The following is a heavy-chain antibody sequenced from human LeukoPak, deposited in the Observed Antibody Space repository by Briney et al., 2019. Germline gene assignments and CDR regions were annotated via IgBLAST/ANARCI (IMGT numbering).Heavy chain of an antibody. CDR1: GGTFSSYA. CDR2: IIPIFGTA. CDR3: ARDSYDILTGYQDWFDP. V-gene: IGHV1-69*06. Sequence: ASVKVSCKASGGTFSSYAISWVRQAPGQGLEWMGGIIPIFGTANYAQKFQGRVTITADTSTSTAYMELRSLRSDDTAVYYCARDSYDILTGYQDWFDPWGQGTLVTVSS. D-gene: IGHD3-9*01. J-gene: IGHJ5*02.